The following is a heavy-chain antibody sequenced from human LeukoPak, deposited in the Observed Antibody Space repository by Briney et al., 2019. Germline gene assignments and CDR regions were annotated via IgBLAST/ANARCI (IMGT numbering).Heavy chain of an antibody. CDR3: ARVIRDSGSYYPTYYYYYGMDV. Sequence: SETLSLTCTVSGGSISSGGYYWSWIRQHPGKGLEWIVYIYYSGSTYYNPSLKSRVTISVDTSKNQFSLKLSSVTAADTAVYYCARVIRDSGSYYPTYYYYYGMDVWGQGTTVTVSS. V-gene: IGHV4-31*03. CDR1: GGSISSGGYY. CDR2: IYYSGST. D-gene: IGHD3-10*01. J-gene: IGHJ6*02.